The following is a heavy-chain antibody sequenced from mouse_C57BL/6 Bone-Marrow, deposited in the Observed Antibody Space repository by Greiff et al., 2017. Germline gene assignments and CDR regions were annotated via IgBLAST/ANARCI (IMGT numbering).Heavy chain of an antibody. D-gene: IGHD1-1*01. CDR1: GFTFSSYT. CDR2: ISGGGGNT. V-gene: IGHV5-9*01. J-gene: IGHJ3*01. CDR3: AREGFYYGPAWFAY. Sequence: DVMLVESGGGLVKPGGSLKLSCAASGFTFSSYTMSWVRQTPEKRLEWVATISGGGGNTYYPDSVKGRFTISRDNAKNTLYLQMSSLRSEDAALYYCAREGFYYGPAWFAYWGQGTLVTVSA.